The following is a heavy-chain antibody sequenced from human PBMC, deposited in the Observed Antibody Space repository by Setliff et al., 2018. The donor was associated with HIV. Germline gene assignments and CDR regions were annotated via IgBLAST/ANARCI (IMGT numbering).Heavy chain of an antibody. CDR2: IYGTGST. D-gene: IGHD5-12*01. V-gene: IGHV4-59*05. CDR3: ARRHNDYSLYYFDS. J-gene: IGHJ4*02. Sequence: SETLSLTCTVSGGSITASFWSWIRQPAGKGLEWIGRIYGTGSTYYNPSLESRVTISADMSKNQFSLKLSSVTAADTAVYYCARRHNDYSLYYFDSWGQGTLVTVSS. CDR1: GGSITASF.